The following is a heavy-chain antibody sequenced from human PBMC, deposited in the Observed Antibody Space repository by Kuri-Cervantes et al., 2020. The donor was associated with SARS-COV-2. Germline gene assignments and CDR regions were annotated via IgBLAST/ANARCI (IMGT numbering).Heavy chain of an antibody. CDR1: GYTFTSYY. V-gene: IGHV1-46*01. Sequence: ASVKVSCKASGYTFTSYYVHWVRQAPGQGLEWVGIINPSGGSTTYAQKFQGRVAMTRDTSISTAYMELSRLTSDDTAVYYCARDARGMDVWGHGTTVTVSS. J-gene: IGHJ6*02. CDR2: INPSGGST. CDR3: ARDARGMDV.